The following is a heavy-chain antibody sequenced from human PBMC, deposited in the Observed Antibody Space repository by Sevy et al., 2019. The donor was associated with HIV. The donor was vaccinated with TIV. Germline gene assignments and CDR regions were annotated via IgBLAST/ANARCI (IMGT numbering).Heavy chain of an antibody. Sequence: GGSLRLSCAASGFTFSSYAMSWVRPAPGKGLEWVSAISGSGGSTYYADSVKGRFTISRDNSKNTLYLQMNSLRAEDTAVYYCAKDPDYYDSSGYPDYWGQGTLVTVSS. J-gene: IGHJ4*02. CDR3: AKDPDYYDSSGYPDY. CDR2: ISGSGGST. CDR1: GFTFSSYA. V-gene: IGHV3-23*01. D-gene: IGHD3-22*01.